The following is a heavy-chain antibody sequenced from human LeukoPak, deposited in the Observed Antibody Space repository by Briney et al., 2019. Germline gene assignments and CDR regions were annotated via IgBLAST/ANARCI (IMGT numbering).Heavy chain of an antibody. J-gene: IGHJ6*03. CDR1: GYSFTNYW. CDR2: TYPVDAET. CDR3: ARQVRGIADASITLNYYYYMDV. Sequence: GESLKISCKGSGYSFTNYWIGWVRQMPGKGLEWMGITYPVDAETRYRPPLQWQVTLSADKSISTRYLQWSSLKASDTAMYYCARQVRGIADASITLNYYYYMDVWGKGTTVTVSS. V-gene: IGHV5-51*01. D-gene: IGHD6-13*01.